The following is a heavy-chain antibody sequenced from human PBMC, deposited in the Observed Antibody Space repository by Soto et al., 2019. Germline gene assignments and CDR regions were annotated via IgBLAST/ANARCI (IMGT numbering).Heavy chain of an antibody. V-gene: IGHV1-69*13. D-gene: IGHD3-3*01. CDR3: ARERHVLRFLEWLFGYGMDV. CDR2: IIPIFGTA. CDR1: GGTFSSYA. Sequence: SVKVSCKASGGTFSSYAISWVRQAPGQGLEWKGGIIPIFGTANYAQKFQGRVTITADESTSTAYMELSSLRSEDTAVYYCARERHVLRFLEWLFGYGMDVWGQGTTVTVSS. J-gene: IGHJ6*02.